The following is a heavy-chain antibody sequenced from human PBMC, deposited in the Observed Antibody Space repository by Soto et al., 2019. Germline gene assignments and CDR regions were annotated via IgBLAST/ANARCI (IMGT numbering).Heavy chain of an antibody. CDR1: GLTFSGYW. D-gene: IGHD3-10*01. Sequence: EVQLVESGGNLVQPGGSLRLSCAASGLTFSGYWMHWVRQAPGKGLIWVSRINNDGTTTNYADSVKGGFTISRDNAKNTVYLQMNSLGAEDTADYYCARDRVYGSGSTDSWGQGTLVTVSS. CDR2: INNDGTTT. J-gene: IGHJ4*02. V-gene: IGHV3-74*01. CDR3: ARDRVYGSGSTDS.